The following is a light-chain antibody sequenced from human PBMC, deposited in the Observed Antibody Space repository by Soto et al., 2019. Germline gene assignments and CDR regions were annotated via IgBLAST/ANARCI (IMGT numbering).Light chain of an antibody. V-gene: IGKV3-15*01. CDR2: GAS. CDR1: QSVGSA. J-gene: IGKJ4*01. Sequence: EIVMTQSPATLSVSPGETATLSCRASQSVGSAVAWYQHKPGQAPRLLIVGASIRATGVPGRFSGRGSGTEFTLTISSLQSEDFAVYYCQQYKNWPPLTFGGGTTVEIK. CDR3: QQYKNWPPLT.